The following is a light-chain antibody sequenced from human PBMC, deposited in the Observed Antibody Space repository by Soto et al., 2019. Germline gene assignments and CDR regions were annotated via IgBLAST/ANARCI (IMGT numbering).Light chain of an antibody. CDR3: HQYYSTPWT. J-gene: IGKJ1*01. Sequence: DIVMTQSPDSLAVSLGERATINCKSSQSVLSSSNNKNYLAWYRQKPGQPPKLLIYWASTRESGVPDRFSGSGSGTDFSLTISSLQAEDVAAYYCHQYYSTPWTFGQGTKVDIK. CDR1: QSVLSSSNNKNY. CDR2: WAS. V-gene: IGKV4-1*01.